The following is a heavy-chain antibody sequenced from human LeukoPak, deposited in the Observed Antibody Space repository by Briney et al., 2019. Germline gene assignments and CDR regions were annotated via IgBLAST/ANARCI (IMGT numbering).Heavy chain of an antibody. CDR2: INPNSGAT. V-gene: IGHV1-2*02. D-gene: IGHD2-15*01. J-gene: IGHJ4*02. CDR1: GYTFTDYY. CDR3: STEDKYCSGANCGKY. Sequence: GASVKVSCKASGYTFTDYYIDWVRQAPGQGLEWMGWINPNSGATNYAQKFQGRVTMTRDKSISTVYMELSSLRSDDTAVYYCSTEDKYCSGANCGKYWGQGTLVTVSS.